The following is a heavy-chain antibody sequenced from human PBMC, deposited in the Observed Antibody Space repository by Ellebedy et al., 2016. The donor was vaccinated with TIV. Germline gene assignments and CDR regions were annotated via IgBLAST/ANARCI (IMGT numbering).Heavy chain of an antibody. CDR3: ARVLPSLFYYDL. CDR1: GFTINNSY. CDR2: IYGGGRT. V-gene: IGHV3-66*01. D-gene: IGHD3-16*01. Sequence: GESLKISCVASGFTINNSYMTWVRQAPGKGLEWVPIIYGGGRTYYADSVTGRFTISRDDSKDTLSLQMSSLRAEDTAVYFCARVLPSLFYYDLWGQGTPVTVSS. J-gene: IGHJ4*02.